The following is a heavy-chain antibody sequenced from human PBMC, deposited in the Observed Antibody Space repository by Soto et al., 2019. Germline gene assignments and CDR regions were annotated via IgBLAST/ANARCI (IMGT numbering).Heavy chain of an antibody. CDR2: FSDSGGT. CDR3: ARRWSGTDY. D-gene: IGHD3-3*01. CDR1: GGSINNYY. Sequence: QVQLQESGPGLVKPSETLSLTCTVSGGSINNYYWNWIRQPPGKGLEWTGYFSDSGGTNYNPSLQSRVTISVDTSKNQFFLKLTSVTAADTAVYYCARRWSGTDYWGQGTLVTVSS. J-gene: IGHJ4*02. V-gene: IGHV4-59*01.